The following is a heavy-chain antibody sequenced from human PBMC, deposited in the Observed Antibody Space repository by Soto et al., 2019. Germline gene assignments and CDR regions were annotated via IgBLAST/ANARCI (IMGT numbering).Heavy chain of an antibody. CDR2: ISYDGSNK. D-gene: IGHD4-4*01. V-gene: IGHV3-30*18. CDR1: GFTFSSYG. J-gene: IGHJ4*02. CDR3: AKDRHDYSNCVDQ. Sequence: QVQLVESGGGVVQPGRSLRLSCAASGFTFSSYGMHWVRQAPGKGLEWVTVISYDGSNKYYVDSVKGRFTISRDNSKNTMYLQMNSLRAEDTAVYYCAKDRHDYSNCVDQWGQGTLVTVSS.